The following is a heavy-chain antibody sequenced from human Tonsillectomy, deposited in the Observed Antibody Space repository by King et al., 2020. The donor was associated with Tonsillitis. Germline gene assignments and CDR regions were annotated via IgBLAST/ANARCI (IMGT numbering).Heavy chain of an antibody. V-gene: IGHV4-31*03. CDR3: ARSPGVTIFGVVKPYFDF. Sequence: VQLQESGPGLVKPSKTLSLTCTVSGGSITRGGYYWNWIRQHPGKGLEWIGNIYYTGSTYYNPSLNSRLAISVDTSNSQFSLKLSSVTAADTAVSFCARSPGVTIFGVVKPYFDFWGQGALVTVSS. J-gene: IGHJ4*02. CDR1: GGSITRGGYY. D-gene: IGHD3-3*01. CDR2: IYYTGST.